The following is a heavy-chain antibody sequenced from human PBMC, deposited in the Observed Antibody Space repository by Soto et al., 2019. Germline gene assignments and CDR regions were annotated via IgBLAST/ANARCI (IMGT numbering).Heavy chain of an antibody. V-gene: IGHV4-59*01. CDR1: GGSISSYH. CDR3: ARVIKKPIGYYRFDP. D-gene: IGHD3-22*01. CDR2: IYYSGST. J-gene: IGHJ5*02. Sequence: PSETLSLTCTVSGGSISSYHWSWIRQPPGKGLEWIGYIYYSGSTNYNPSLKSRVTISVDTSKNQFSLKLSSVTAADTAVYYCARVIKKPIGYYRFDPWGQGTLVTVSS.